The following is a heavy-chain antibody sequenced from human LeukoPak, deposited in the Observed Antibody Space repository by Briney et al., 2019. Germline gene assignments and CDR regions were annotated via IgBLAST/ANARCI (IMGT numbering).Heavy chain of an antibody. CDR1: GFTFSSFA. V-gene: IGHV3-30*01. CDR2: MSSDGRKE. Sequence: GGSLRLSCAASGFTFSSFAMHWVRQAPGKGLEWVAVMSSDGRKESYADSVKGRFTISRDNSKSTLSLQMNSLRAEDTALYYCAKDSGGYIARNFDYWGQGTLVTVSS. J-gene: IGHJ4*02. D-gene: IGHD3-22*01. CDR3: AKDSGGYIARNFDY.